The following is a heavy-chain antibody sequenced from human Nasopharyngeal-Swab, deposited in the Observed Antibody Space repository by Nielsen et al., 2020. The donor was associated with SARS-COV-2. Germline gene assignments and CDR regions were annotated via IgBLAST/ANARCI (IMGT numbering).Heavy chain of an antibody. CDR2: IYYSGST. V-gene: IGHV4-59*08. CDR1: GGSISSYY. Sequence: SETLSLTCTVSGGSISSYYWSWIRQPPGKGLEWIGYIYYSGSTNYNPSLKSRVTISVDTSKNQFSLKLSSVIAADTAVYYCARRHTSGYPQSWFDPWGQGTLVNVSS. D-gene: IGHD5-12*01. CDR3: ARRHTSGYPQSWFDP. J-gene: IGHJ5*02.